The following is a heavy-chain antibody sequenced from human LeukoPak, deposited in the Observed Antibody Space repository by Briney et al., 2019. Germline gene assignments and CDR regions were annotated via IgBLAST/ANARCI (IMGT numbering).Heavy chain of an antibody. CDR1: GFTFDDYA. CDR3: AINGGGDSGYGNFDY. J-gene: IGHJ4*02. D-gene: IGHD5-12*01. Sequence: GGSLRLSCAVSGFTFDDYAMHWVRQVPGKGLEWVSGINWNSDSIGYAYSVKVVFTTARDNAKNSLYLQMNSLRAEDTAFYYCAINGGGDSGYGNFDYWGQGTLVTVSS. CDR2: INWNSDSI. V-gene: IGHV3-9*01.